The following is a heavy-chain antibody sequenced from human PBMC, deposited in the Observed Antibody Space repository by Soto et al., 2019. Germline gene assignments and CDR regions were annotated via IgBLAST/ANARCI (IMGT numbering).Heavy chain of an antibody. J-gene: IGHJ6*02. V-gene: IGHV1-18*01. CDR2: ISAYNGNT. CDR3: ARDGALGESYYYYGMDV. CDR1: GYTFTSYG. Sequence: QVQLVQSGAEVKKPGASVKVSCKASGYTFTSYGISWVRQAPGQGLEWMGWISAYNGNTNYAQKLEGRVTMTTDITTRTAYMELRSLRSDDTAVYYCARDGALGESYYYYGMDVWGQGTTVTVSS. D-gene: IGHD3-16*01.